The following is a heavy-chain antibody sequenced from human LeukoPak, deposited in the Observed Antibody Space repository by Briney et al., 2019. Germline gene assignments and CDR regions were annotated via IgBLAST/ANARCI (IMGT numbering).Heavy chain of an antibody. J-gene: IGHJ1*01. CDR1: GFTFTSYA. CDR3: AKDLPNPGTSRHFQY. V-gene: IGHV3-23*01. CDR2: ISGSGGST. D-gene: IGHD2-8*01. Sequence: GGSLRLSCTASGFTFTSYAMSWVRQPPGKGLEWVSSISGSGGSTYYPYPVKGRFTSSSANSKNTPHMQMYSLAAEDTAVYYCAKDLPNPGTSRHFQYWGQGTLVTVSS.